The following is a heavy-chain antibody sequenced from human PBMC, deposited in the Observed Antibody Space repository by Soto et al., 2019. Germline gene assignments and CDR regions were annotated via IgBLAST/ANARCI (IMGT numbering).Heavy chain of an antibody. V-gene: IGHV3-20*04. D-gene: IGHD5-12*01. J-gene: IGHJ4*02. CDR3: ASQPLSMATKSPTGGY. Sequence: EVQLVESGGGVVRPGGSLRLSCAASGFTFDDYGMSWVRQAPGKGLEWVSGINWNGGSTGYADSVQGRFTISRDNVKNFLYLQMNSLRAEDTALYYCASQPLSMATKSPTGGYWGQGTLVTVSS. CDR2: INWNGGST. CDR1: GFTFDDYG.